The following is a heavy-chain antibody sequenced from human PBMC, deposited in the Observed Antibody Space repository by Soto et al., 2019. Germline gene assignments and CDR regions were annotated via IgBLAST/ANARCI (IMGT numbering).Heavy chain of an antibody. Sequence: GGSLRLSCAASGSTFSSYAMSWVRQAPGKGLEWVSTISGSGGSTYHADSVKGRFTISRDNSKNTLYLQMNSLRAEDTAVYYCAKTESYSRSYLDYWGQGTLVTVSS. V-gene: IGHV3-23*01. CDR2: ISGSGGST. J-gene: IGHJ4*02. D-gene: IGHD6-6*01. CDR3: AKTESYSRSYLDY. CDR1: GSTFSSYA.